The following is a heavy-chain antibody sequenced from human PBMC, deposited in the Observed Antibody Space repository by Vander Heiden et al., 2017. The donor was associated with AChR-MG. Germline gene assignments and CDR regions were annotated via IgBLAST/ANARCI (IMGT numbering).Heavy chain of an antibody. CDR3: ARRRAVAGTRWGYYYYMDV. J-gene: IGHJ6*03. V-gene: IGHV4-39*01. CDR1: GGSISSSSYY. Sequence: QLQLQESGPGLVKPSETLSLTCTVSGGSISSSSYYWGWIRQPPGKGLEWIGSIYYSGSTYYNPSLKSRVTISVDTSKNQFSLKLSSVTAADTAVYYCARRRAVAGTRWGYYYYMDVWGKGTTVTVS. D-gene: IGHD6-19*01. CDR2: IYYSGST.